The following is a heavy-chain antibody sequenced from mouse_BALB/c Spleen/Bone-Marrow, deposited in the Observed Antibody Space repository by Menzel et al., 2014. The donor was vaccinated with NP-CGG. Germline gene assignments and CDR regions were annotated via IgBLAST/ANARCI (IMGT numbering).Heavy chain of an antibody. CDR1: GFTFTDYH. CDR3: ARDINYDIYWYFDV. J-gene: IGHJ1*01. V-gene: IGHV7-3*02. CDR2: SRNKANGYTT. Sequence: EVQGVESGGGLAQPGGSLRLSCAPSGFTFTDYHMSWVRQPPGKALEWLGFSRNKANGYTTEYSAPVKGRFTISRDNSQSILYLQMNTLRAEDSATYYCARDINYDIYWYFDVWGAGTTVTVSS. D-gene: IGHD2-4*01.